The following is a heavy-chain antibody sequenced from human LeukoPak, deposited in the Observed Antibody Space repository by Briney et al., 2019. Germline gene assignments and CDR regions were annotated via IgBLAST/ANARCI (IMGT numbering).Heavy chain of an antibody. CDR3: ASQIRITDDAFDI. CDR2: IYYSGST. Sequence: SETLSLTRTVSVGSISSYYWSWIPHPPGKGLECIGYIYYSGSTNYNPSLKSRVTISVDTSKNQFSLKLRSVTAADTAVYYCASQIRITDDAFDIWGQGTMVTVS. J-gene: IGHJ3*02. V-gene: IGHV4-59*08. CDR1: VGSISSYY. D-gene: IGHD3-10*01.